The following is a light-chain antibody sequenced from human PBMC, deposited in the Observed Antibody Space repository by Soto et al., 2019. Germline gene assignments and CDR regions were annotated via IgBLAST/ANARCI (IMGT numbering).Light chain of an antibody. V-gene: IGLV2-14*03. J-gene: IGLJ1*01. CDR3: SSYTTSNTRQIV. Sequence: VLTQPASLSGAPGHSVTISCTGTSSDVGGYNYVPWYQHHPGKAPKLIIYDVSNRPSGVSIRFSGSKSDNTASLTISGLQPEDEADYHCSSYTTSNTRQIVFGTGTKVTV. CDR1: SSDVGGYNY. CDR2: DVS.